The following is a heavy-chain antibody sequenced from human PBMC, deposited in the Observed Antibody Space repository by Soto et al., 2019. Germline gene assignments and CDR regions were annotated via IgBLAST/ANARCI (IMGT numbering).Heavy chain of an antibody. Sequence: PGESLKISCKASGYNFTSEWIIWVRQMPGKGLEWMGRIDPRDSYSYYSASFEGHVTISVDKSISTAYLKWSSLKASDTAMYYCARLSAPDLIRLDVWAQPTTVTVS. CDR3: ARLSAPDLIRLDV. V-gene: IGHV5-10-1*01. J-gene: IGHJ6*02. CDR2: IDPRDSYS. CDR1: GYNFTSEW. D-gene: IGHD2-8*01.